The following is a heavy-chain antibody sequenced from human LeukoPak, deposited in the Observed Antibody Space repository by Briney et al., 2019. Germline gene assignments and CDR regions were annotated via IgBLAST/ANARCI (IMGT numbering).Heavy chain of an antibody. D-gene: IGHD5-12*01. J-gene: IGHJ3*02. CDR1: GGSISSYY. Sequence: SETLSLTCTVSGGSISSYYWSWIRQPPGKGLEWIGYIYYSGSTNYIPSLKSRVTISVDTSKNQFSLKLSSVTAADTAVYYCSRCGYSGYDPAFDIWGQGTMVTVSS. CDR3: SRCGYSGYDPAFDI. V-gene: IGHV4-59*01. CDR2: IYYSGST.